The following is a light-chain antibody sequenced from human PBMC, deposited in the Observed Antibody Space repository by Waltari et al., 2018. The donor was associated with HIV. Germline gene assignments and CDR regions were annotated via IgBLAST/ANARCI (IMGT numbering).Light chain of an antibody. CDR1: SSNIGSNT. J-gene: IGLJ3*02. CDR2: SNN. Sequence: QSVLTQPPSASGTPGPRVTISCSGSSSNIGSNTLNWYQQLPGTAPKLLIYSNNPRPSGVPDRFSGSKSGTSASLAISGLQSEDEADYYCAAWHDSLNGSWVFGGGTKLTVL. V-gene: IGLV1-44*01. CDR3: AAWHDSLNGSWV.